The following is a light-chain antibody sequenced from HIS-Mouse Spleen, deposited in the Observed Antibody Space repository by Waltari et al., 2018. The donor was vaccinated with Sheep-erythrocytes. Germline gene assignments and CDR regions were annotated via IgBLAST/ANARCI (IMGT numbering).Light chain of an antibody. CDR2: QDS. Sequence: SYELTQPPSVSVSPGQTASITCSGDKLGDKYACWYQPKPGQSPVLVIYQDSKRPSGIPERFSGSNAGNTAPLTISGTQAMDEADYYCQAWDSSTVVFGGGTKLTVL. CDR1: KLGDKY. CDR3: QAWDSSTVV. V-gene: IGLV3-1*01. J-gene: IGLJ2*01.